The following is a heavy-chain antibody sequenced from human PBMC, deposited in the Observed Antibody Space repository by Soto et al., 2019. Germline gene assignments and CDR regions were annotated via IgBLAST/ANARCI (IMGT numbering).Heavy chain of an antibody. CDR2: IYSGGTT. Sequence: GGFLRLSCVVSGFTVSSTSCMSWVRQAPGKGLEWVSVIYSGGTTYHADSVKGRFTISRDNSKNTLYLQMNSLRSEDTAVYYCASGSVAGTRYFDCWGQGTLVTVSS. CDR1: GFTVSSTSC. V-gene: IGHV3-53*01. CDR3: ASGSVAGTRYFDC. D-gene: IGHD6-19*01. J-gene: IGHJ4*02.